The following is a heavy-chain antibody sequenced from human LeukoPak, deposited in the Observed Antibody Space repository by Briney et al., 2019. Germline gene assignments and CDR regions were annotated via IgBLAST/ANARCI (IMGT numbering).Heavy chain of an antibody. CDR3: ARDTTVVTEYYFDY. Sequence: SETLSLTCAVSGGSISSYYWSWIRQPPGKGLEWIGYIYYSGSTNYNPSLKSRVTISVDTSKNQFSLKLSSVTAEDTAVYYCARDTTVVTEYYFDYWGQGTLVTVSS. CDR1: GGSISSYY. V-gene: IGHV4-59*01. CDR2: IYYSGST. D-gene: IGHD4-23*01. J-gene: IGHJ4*02.